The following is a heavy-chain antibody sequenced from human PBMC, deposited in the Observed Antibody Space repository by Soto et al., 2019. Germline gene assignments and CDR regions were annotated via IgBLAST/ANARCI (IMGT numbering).Heavy chain of an antibody. Sequence: GGSLRLSCAASGFTFSNYWMHWVRQAAGKGLVWVSRSNSDGTTTAYADSVTGRFTISRDNAKNTLYLRMNSRRDADTAVYYCATQLHDYDSSDYWGQGTLVTVSS. CDR2: SNSDGTTT. V-gene: IGHV3-74*01. CDR1: GFTFSNYW. D-gene: IGHD3-22*01. CDR3: ATQLHDYDSSDY. J-gene: IGHJ4*02.